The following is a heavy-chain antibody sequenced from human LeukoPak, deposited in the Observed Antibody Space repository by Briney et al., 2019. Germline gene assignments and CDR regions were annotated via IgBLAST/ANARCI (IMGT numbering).Heavy chain of an antibody. D-gene: IGHD2-2*01. Sequence: MSSETLSLTCAVYGGSFRDYFWGWIRQPPGKGLEWIGEINHSGRTYYNPSLKSRVTISVDTSKNQFSLNLSSVTAADTAVYYCARDVVVVPAAIHYGMDVWGQRTTVTVSS. CDR3: ARDVVVVPAAIHYGMDV. J-gene: IGHJ6*02. CDR1: GGSFRDYF. CDR2: INHSGRT. V-gene: IGHV4-34*01.